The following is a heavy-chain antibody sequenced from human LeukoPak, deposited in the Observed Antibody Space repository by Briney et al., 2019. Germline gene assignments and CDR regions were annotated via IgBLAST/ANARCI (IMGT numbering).Heavy chain of an antibody. CDR2: ISDSGAST. CDR3: ASGSGGSRYSPVQH. V-gene: IGHV3-23*01. D-gene: IGHD2-15*01. Sequence: QPGGSLRLSCEASGFTFSNYAMNWVRQGPGKGLEWVSVISDSGASTFYADSVKGRFTISRDNSKNTLYLQMNSLRAEDTAVYYCASGSGGSRYSPVQHWGQGTLVIVSS. CDR1: GFTFSNYA. J-gene: IGHJ1*01.